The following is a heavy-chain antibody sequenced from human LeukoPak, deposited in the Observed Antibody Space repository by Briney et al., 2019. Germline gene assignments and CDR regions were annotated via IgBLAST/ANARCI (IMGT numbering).Heavy chain of an antibody. V-gene: IGHV4-34*01. CDR3: ARVPVRGYSYAKDRIDWYFDL. D-gene: IGHD5-18*01. CDR2: INHSGST. J-gene: IGHJ2*01. Sequence: SETLSLTCAVYGGSFSGYYWSWIRQPPGKGLEWIGEINHSGSTNYNPSLKSRVTISVDTSKNQFSLKLSSVTAADTAVYYCARVPVRGYSYAKDRIDWYFDLWGRGTLVTVSS. CDR1: GGSFSGYY.